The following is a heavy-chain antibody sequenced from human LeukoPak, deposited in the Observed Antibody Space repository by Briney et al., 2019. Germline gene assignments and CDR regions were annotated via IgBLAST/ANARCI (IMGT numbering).Heavy chain of an antibody. CDR1: GFTFDDYA. CDR3: AVLHYYAMDV. V-gene: IGHV3-9*01. J-gene: IGHJ6*02. Sequence: GRSLRLSCAASGFTFDDYAMHWVRQAPGKGLEWVSGIRWNSGTKGYADSVKGRFTISRDHAKNSLYLQMNSLRGEDAALYYCAVLHYYAMDVWGQGTTVTVSS. CDR2: IRWNSGTK. D-gene: IGHD2-8*01.